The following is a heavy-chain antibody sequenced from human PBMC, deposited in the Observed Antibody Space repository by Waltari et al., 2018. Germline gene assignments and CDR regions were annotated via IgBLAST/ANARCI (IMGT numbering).Heavy chain of an antibody. CDR2: IIGSGGST. CDR3: AKSRPPFRMVATQWFDY. V-gene: IGHV3-23*01. CDR1: GFTFSSYA. Sequence: EVQLLESGGGLVQPGGSLRLSCAASGFTFSSYAMIWVRQAPGRGSEWVSAIIGSGGSTYYSDSVKGWFTISRDNSKNTLYLQMNSLRAEDTAVYYCAKSRPPFRMVATQWFDYWGQGTLVTVSS. D-gene: IGHD5-12*01. J-gene: IGHJ4*02.